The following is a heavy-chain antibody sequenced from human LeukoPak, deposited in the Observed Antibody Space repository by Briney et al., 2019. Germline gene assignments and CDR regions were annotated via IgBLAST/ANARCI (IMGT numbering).Heavy chain of an antibody. Sequence: GGSLRLSCAASGFTFSSYSMNWVRQAPGKGLEWVSSISSSSSYIYYADSVKGRFTISRDNAKNSLYLQMNSLRAEDTAVYYCASDSYSSGWCPYYFDYWGQGTLVTVSS. V-gene: IGHV3-21*01. CDR1: GFTFSSYS. CDR2: ISSSSSYI. CDR3: ASDSYSSGWCPYYFDY. D-gene: IGHD6-19*01. J-gene: IGHJ4*02.